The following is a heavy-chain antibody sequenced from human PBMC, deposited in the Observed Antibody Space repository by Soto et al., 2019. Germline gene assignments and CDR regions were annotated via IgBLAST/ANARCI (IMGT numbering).Heavy chain of an antibody. J-gene: IGHJ6*02. CDR3: ARDSGCSGGSCYYYGMDV. CDR1: GFTFSSYS. D-gene: IGHD2-15*01. V-gene: IGHV3-48*02. CDR2: ISSSSSTI. Sequence: EVQLVESGGGLVQPGGSLRLSCAASGFTFSSYSMNWVRQAPGKGLEWISYISSSSSTIYYADSVKGRFTISRDNAKNSLYLQMNSLRDEDTAVYCARDSGCSGGSCYYYGMDVWGQGTTVTVSS.